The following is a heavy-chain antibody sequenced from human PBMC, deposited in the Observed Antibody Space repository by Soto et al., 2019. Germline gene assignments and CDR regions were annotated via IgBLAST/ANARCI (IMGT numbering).Heavy chain of an antibody. J-gene: IGHJ4*02. CDR1: GGSISPYY. Sequence: SETLSLTCSVSGGSISPYYWTWIRQSPGKGLEWIGFISYSGSTSYNPSLKSRVTISVDTSKSQFSLKLSSVTAADTAVYYCARYSGTYYVYWGQGTLVTVSS. D-gene: IGHD1-26*01. CDR3: ARYSGTYYVY. V-gene: IGHV4-59*01. CDR2: ISYSGST.